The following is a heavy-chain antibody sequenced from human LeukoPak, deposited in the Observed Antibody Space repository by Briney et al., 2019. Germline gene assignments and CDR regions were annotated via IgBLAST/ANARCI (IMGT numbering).Heavy chain of an antibody. V-gene: IGHV1-24*01. D-gene: IGHD6-13*01. J-gene: IGHJ4*02. CDR1: GYTLTELS. CDR2: FDPEDGET. CDR3: AFVGIAAAGTSYYFDY. Sequence: GASVKVSCKVSGYTLTELSMHWVRQAPGKGLEWMGGFDPEDGETIYAQKFQGRVTMTEDTSTDTAYMELSSLRSEDTAVYYCAFVGIAAAGTSYYFDYWGQGTLVTVSS.